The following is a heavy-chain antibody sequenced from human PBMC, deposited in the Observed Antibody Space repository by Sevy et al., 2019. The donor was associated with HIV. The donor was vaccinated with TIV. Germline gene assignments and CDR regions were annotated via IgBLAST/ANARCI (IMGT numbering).Heavy chain of an antibody. D-gene: IGHD1-26*01. CDR2: ISGSGGST. V-gene: IGHV3-23*01. CDR3: AKVFGSYYYFDY. Sequence: GGSLRLSCAASGFTFSSYAMSWVRQAPGKGLEWVSAISGSGGSTYYADSVKDRFTISRDNSKNTLYLQMNSLRAEDTAVYYCAKVFGSYYYFDYWGQGTLVTVSS. J-gene: IGHJ4*02. CDR1: GFTFSSYA.